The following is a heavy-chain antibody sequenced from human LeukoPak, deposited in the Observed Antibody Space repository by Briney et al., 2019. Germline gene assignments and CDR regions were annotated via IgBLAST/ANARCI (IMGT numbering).Heavy chain of an antibody. J-gene: IGHJ4*02. V-gene: IGHV4-34*01. Sequence: PSETLSLTCAVYGGSFSGYYWSWIRQPPGKGLEWIGEINHSGSTNYNPSLKSRVTISVDTSKNQFSLKLSSVTAADTAVYYCARRGSGYSYSLYYWGQGTLVTVSS. CDR3: ARRGSGYSYSLYY. D-gene: IGHD5-18*01. CDR2: INHSGST. CDR1: GGSFSGYY.